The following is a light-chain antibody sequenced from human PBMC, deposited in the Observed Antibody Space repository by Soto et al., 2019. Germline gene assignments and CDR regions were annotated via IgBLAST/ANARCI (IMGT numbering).Light chain of an antibody. V-gene: IGKV2-28*01. J-gene: IGKJ2*01. CDR2: LGS. Sequence: DIVMTQSPLSLPVTPGEPASISCRSSPSLLHSNGYNYLDWYLQKPGQSPQLMIYLGSNRDSGVPDRFSGSGSGTDFTLKISRVEAEDVGVYYCMQALQTPPTFGQGTKLEIK. CDR3: MQALQTPPT. CDR1: PSLLHSNGYNY.